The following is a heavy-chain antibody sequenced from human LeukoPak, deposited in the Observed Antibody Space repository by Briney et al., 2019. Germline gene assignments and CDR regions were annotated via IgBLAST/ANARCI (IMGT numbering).Heavy chain of an antibody. CDR1: GFTFSSHA. CDR3: AKDRALAANNFDY. D-gene: IGHD6-19*01. J-gene: IGHJ4*02. Sequence: GGSLRLSCEAPGFTFSSHAMHWVRQAPGKGLEWVAIISYDGSKKYYADSVKGRFTISRDNTKNTLYLQMNSLRAEDTAVYYCAKDRALAANNFDYWGQGTLVTVSS. CDR2: ISYDGSKK. V-gene: IGHV3-30*18.